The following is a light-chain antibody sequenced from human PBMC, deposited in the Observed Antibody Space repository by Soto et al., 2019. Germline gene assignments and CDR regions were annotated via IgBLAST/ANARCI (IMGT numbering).Light chain of an antibody. V-gene: IGKV3-20*01. CDR1: QSISRTF. J-gene: IGKJ5*01. CDR3: VPSDLLGA. CDR2: GTS. Sequence: IVLTLSPGALSLAAGGCTTLSSRATQSISRTFLAWYQQKPGQAPKLLIYGTSNRATGVPARFSGSGSRKTFTVTIISMAPEEFAVSIRVPSDLLGAIGEGTRLEIK.